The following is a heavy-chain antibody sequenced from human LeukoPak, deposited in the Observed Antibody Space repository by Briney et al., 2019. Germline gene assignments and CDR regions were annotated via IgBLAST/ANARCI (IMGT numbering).Heavy chain of an antibody. D-gene: IGHD2-2*01. CDR2: MILIFGTA. V-gene: IGHV1-69*05. CDR1: GGTFSSYG. J-gene: IGHJ5*02. Sequence: AASVKVSCKASGGTFSSYGISWVRQAPGQGLEWMGGMILIFGTANYAQKFQGRVTITTDESPSTAYTAMSTLRSEDTAAYYCARVKYCSSTSCYRWFAPWGQGTLVTVSS. CDR3: ARVKYCSSTSCYRWFAP.